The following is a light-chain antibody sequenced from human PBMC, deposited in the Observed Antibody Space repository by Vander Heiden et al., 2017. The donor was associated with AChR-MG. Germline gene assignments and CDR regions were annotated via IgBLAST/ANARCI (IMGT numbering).Light chain of an antibody. V-gene: IGKV4-1*01. CDR2: CAS. CDR3: QQYYSTPWT. Sequence: DLVMTQSPDSLAVSLGERATINCKSSQSVLDSSNNKNYLAWYQQKPGQPPKLLIYCASTRESGVPDRLSGSGSGTDFTLTISSLQAEDVAVYYCQQYYSTPWTFGQGTKVEIK. J-gene: IGKJ1*01. CDR1: QSVLDSSNNKNY.